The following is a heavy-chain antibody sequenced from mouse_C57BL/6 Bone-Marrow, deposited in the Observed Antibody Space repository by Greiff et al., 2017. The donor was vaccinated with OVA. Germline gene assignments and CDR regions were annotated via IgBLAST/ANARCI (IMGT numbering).Heavy chain of an antibody. J-gene: IGHJ3*01. Sequence: QVQLQQPGAELVKPGASVKLSCKASGYTFTSYWMHWVKQRPGRGLEWIGRIDPNSGGTKYNEKFKSKATLTVDKPSSTAYMQISSLTSEDSAVYYCARRGLCNTGFAYWGQGTLVTVSA. CDR1: GYTFTSYW. CDR3: ARRGLCNTGFAY. V-gene: IGHV1-72*01. CDR2: IDPNSGGT. D-gene: IGHD3-3*01.